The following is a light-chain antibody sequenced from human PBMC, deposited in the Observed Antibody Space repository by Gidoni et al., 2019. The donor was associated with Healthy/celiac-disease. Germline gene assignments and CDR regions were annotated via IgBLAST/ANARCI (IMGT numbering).Light chain of an antibody. V-gene: IGLV1-44*01. CDR2: SNN. CDR3: AAWDDSMNGPV. Sequence: QSVLTQPPSPSGTPGQRVTIYCSGSSSNIGSNTVNWYQQLPGTAPKLLIYSNNQRPSGVPDRFSGSKSGTSASLAISGLQSEDEADYYCAAWDDSMNGPVFGGGTKLTVL. J-gene: IGLJ2*01. CDR1: SSNIGSNT.